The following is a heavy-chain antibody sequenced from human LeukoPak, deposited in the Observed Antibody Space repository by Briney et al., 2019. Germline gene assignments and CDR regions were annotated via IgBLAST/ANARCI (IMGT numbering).Heavy chain of an antibody. Sequence: PGGSLRLSCSASGFPFDDYGRGWVRQAPGRGLEWDSGINWNDGSTGYADSVKGRFTISRDNAKNSLYLQMNSLRAEDTALYYCARDLSGRGYSGYDFSYYYYYMDVWGKGTTVTVSS. CDR2: INWNDGST. V-gene: IGHV3-20*04. D-gene: IGHD5-12*01. CDR3: ARDLSGRGYSGYDFSYYYYYMDV. J-gene: IGHJ6*03. CDR1: GFPFDDYG.